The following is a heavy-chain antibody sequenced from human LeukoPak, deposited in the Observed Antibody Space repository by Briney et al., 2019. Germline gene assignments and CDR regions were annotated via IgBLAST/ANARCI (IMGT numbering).Heavy chain of an antibody. J-gene: IGHJ5*02. D-gene: IGHD3-9*01. CDR3: TRVLNYDILTSPGYWFDP. Sequence: PGGSLRLSCAVSGFTFSSYAMSWVRQAPGKGLEWVSAISGSGGRTYYADSVKGRFTISKDNSKNTLHLQMNSLRAEDTAVYYCTRVLNYDILTSPGYWFDPWGQGTLVTVSS. V-gene: IGHV3-23*01. CDR2: ISGSGGRT. CDR1: GFTFSSYA.